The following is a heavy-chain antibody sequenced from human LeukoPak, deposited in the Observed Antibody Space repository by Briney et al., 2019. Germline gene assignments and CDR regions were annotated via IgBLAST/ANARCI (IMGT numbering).Heavy chain of an antibody. J-gene: IGHJ4*02. CDR2: INYSGST. V-gene: IGHV4-59*01. CDR3: ARMYSNYFDY. Sequence: SETLSLTCTVSGGSISTYYWTWIRQPPGKGLEWIGYINYSGSTNYNPSLKSRVTISVDTSKNQFSLKLSSVTAADTAFYYCARMYSNYFDYWGQGTLVTVSS. D-gene: IGHD4-11*01. CDR1: GGSISTYY.